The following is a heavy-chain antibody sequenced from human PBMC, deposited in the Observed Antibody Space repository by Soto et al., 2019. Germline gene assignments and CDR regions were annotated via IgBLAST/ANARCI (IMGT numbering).Heavy chain of an antibody. CDR3: ARWPTVSRPTYGMDV. CDR1: GGTSISYV. Sequence: QVLLVQSGAQVKNPVSSVKVSCKASGGTSISYVYNWVRQAPGQGLEWMGGIIPMFNITNFAQKFQGRITITADESTTTAYMELSSLRSEDTAVYYCARWPTVSRPTYGMDVWGQGTTVTVSS. J-gene: IGHJ6*02. D-gene: IGHD4-4*01. V-gene: IGHV1-69*01. CDR2: IIPMFNIT.